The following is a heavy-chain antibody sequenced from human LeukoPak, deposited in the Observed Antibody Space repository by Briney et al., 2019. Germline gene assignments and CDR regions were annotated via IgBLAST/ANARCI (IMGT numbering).Heavy chain of an antibody. Sequence: PSETLFLTCTVSGGSISGYYWSWIRQPPGKGLEWIGYIFYTGSANYNPSLRSRVTMSVDTSKNQFSLKLSSVTAADTAVYYCVRQPYSSGAYYFDYWGQGTLVTVSS. CDR3: VRQPYSSGAYYFDY. CDR1: GGSISGYY. V-gene: IGHV4-59*08. D-gene: IGHD3-22*01. CDR2: IFYTGSA. J-gene: IGHJ4*02.